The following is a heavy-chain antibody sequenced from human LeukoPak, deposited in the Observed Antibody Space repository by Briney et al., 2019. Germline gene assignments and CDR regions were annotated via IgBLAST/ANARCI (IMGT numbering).Heavy chain of an antibody. V-gene: IGHV4-31*03. J-gene: IGHJ4*02. D-gene: IGHD5-24*01. CDR3: AGGRDAYKTGY. CDR1: GGSISSGAYY. Sequence: SQTLSLTCTVSGGSISSGAYYWTWIRQHPGKGLEWLGHIQYSGTTYYNPSLQSRVNISPDTSKNQFSLRLNSVTAADTAVYYCAGGRDAYKTGYWGQGTLVTVSS. CDR2: IQYSGTT.